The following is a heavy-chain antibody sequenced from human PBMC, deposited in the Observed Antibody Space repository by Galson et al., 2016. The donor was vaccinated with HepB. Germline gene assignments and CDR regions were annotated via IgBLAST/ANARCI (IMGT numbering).Heavy chain of an antibody. CDR3: AMDTDAWVRFDH. D-gene: IGHD5-18*01. CDR1: GGSINTNTW. J-gene: IGHJ4*02. Sequence: SETLSLTCAVSGGSINTNTWWSWLRQSPERGLEWIGEIYHSGSTHYNPSLNSRVTISVDISKNQFSLNLSSVTAADTAVYYCAMDTDAWVRFDHWGQGTLVTVS. V-gene: IGHV4-4*02. CDR2: IYHSGST.